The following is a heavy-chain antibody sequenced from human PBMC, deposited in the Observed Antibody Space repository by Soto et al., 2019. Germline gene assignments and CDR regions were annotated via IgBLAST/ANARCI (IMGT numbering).Heavy chain of an antibody. V-gene: IGHV1-69*08. CDR3: ARDAYYYGSGNTLLVDYRMDV. CDR1: GGTFSSYN. D-gene: IGHD3-10*01. J-gene: IGHJ6*02. Sequence: QVQLVQSGAEVKKPGSSVKVSCKASGGTFSSYNISWVRQAPGQGLEWMGRIIHIRGIANYAQKFQGRVTITADNTTSTAYMELSSLRSEDTAVYYWARDAYYYGSGNTLLVDYRMDVWGQGTTVTVSS. CDR2: IIHIRGIA.